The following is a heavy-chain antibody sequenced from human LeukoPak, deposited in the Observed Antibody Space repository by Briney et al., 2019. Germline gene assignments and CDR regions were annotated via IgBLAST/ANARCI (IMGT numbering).Heavy chain of an antibody. J-gene: IGHJ4*02. CDR2: ISAYNGNT. CDR3: ARGDLMTTVTKFDY. CDR1: GYTFTSYG. Sequence: SVKVSCKASGYTFTSYGISWVRQAPGQGRAWMGWISAYNGNTNYAQKLQGRVTMTTDTSTSTAYVELRSLRSDDTAMYYCARGDLMTTVTKFDYWGQGTLVTVSS. V-gene: IGHV1-18*01. D-gene: IGHD4-17*01.